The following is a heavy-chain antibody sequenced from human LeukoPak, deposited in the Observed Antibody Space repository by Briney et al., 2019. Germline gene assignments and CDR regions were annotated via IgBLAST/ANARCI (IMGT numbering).Heavy chain of an antibody. CDR2: IKSDGGSI. J-gene: IGHJ4*02. V-gene: IGHV3-74*01. CDR3: ARGRIFGVVTLFDY. Sequence: GGSLRLSCVDSGTTFRSHWMHWVRQAPGKGLVLVSRIKSDGGSISYADSVKGRFTISRDNAKNTLFLQMNSLRADDTAVYYCARGRIFGVVTLFDYWGQGTLVTVSS. D-gene: IGHD3-3*02. CDR1: GTTFRSHW.